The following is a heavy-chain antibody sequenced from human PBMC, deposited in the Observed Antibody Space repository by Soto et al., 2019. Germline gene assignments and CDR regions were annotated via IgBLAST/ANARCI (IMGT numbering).Heavy chain of an antibody. CDR3: ARNDFGVVTLYYFDY. V-gene: IGHV4-39*01. J-gene: IGHJ4*02. D-gene: IGHD3-3*01. CDR2: IYYSGST. Sequence: SETLSLTCTVSGGSISSSSYYWGWIRQPPGKGLEWIGSIYYSGSTYYNPSLKSRVTISVDTSKNQFSLKLSSVTAADTAVYYCARNDFGVVTLYYFDYWGQGTLVTVSS. CDR1: GGSISSSSYY.